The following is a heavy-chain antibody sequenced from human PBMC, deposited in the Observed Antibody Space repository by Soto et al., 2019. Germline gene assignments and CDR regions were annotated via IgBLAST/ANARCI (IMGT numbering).Heavy chain of an antibody. D-gene: IGHD4-17*01. CDR2: ISSSGSTI. Sequence: LRLSCAASGFTFSNYEMNWVRQDPGKGLEWVSYISSSGSTIYYADSVKGRFTISRDNAKSSLFLQVSSLRADDTAIYYCARESLGGDYPLDYWGQGTLVTVSS. CDR3: ARESLGGDYPLDY. V-gene: IGHV3-48*03. CDR1: GFTFSNYE. J-gene: IGHJ4*02.